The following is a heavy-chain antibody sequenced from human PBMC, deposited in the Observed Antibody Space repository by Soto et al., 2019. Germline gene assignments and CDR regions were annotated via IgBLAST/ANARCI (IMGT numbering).Heavy chain of an antibody. CDR2: ISCNSGSI. V-gene: IGHV3-9*01. D-gene: IGHD3-10*01. CDR3: AKGPNGFRGEFDY. CDR1: GFTFDDYA. J-gene: IGHJ4*02. Sequence: EVQLVESGGGLVQPGRSLRLSCAASGFTFDDYAMHWVRQAPGKGLEWVSGISCNSGSIGYADSVKGRFTISRDNAKNSLYLQMNSLRAEDTALYYCAKGPNGFRGEFDYWGQGTLVTVSS.